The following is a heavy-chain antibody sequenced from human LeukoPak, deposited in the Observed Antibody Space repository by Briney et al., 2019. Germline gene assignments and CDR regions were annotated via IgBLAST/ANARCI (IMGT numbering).Heavy chain of an antibody. V-gene: IGHV1-3*01. D-gene: IGHD3-10*01. CDR2: INAGNGNT. J-gene: IGHJ4*02. Sequence: ASVKVSCKASGYTFTSYAMHWVRQAPGQRLEWMEWINAGNGNTKYSQKFQGRVTITRDTSASTAYMELSSLRSEDTAVYYCARDVGTVWFGELFDYWGQGTLVTVSS. CDR3: ARDVGTVWFGELFDY. CDR1: GYTFTSYA.